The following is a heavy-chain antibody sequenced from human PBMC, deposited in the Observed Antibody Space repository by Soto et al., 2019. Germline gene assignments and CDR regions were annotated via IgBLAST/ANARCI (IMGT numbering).Heavy chain of an antibody. CDR1: GYSFTNYG. CDR2: ISGFNGNT. V-gene: IGHV1-18*01. Sequence: QDQLVQSGAEVKKPGASVTVSCKASGYSFTNYGITWGRQAPGQGLECMGWISGFNGNTHYAQKLQGRVTMTTDASTSTAYMELRSLRADDTAVYYCARDRGVAPPVAGNTHYYYYMDVWGKGTTVTVSS. D-gene: IGHD6-19*01. CDR3: ARDRGVAPPVAGNTHYYYYMDV. J-gene: IGHJ6*03.